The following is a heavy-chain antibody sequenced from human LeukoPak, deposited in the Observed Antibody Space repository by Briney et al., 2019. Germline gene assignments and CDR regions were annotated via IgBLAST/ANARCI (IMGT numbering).Heavy chain of an antibody. V-gene: IGHV4-59*01. Sequence: SETLSLTCTVSGGSISSYYWSWIQQPPGKGLEWIGYIYYSGSTNYNPSLKSRVTISVDTSKNQFSLKLSSVTAADTAVYYCAREGWNYLDYWGQGTLVTVSS. J-gene: IGHJ4*02. D-gene: IGHD6-19*01. CDR2: IYYSGST. CDR3: AREGWNYLDY. CDR1: GGSISSYY.